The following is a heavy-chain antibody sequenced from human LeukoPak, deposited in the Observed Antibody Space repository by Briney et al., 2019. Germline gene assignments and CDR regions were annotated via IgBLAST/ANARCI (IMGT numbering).Heavy chain of an antibody. CDR3: ARTVDTAMVTYFDY. J-gene: IGHJ4*02. CDR2: IYYSGST. CDR1: GGSISSYY. Sequence: SETLSLTCTVSGGSISSYYWSWIRQPPGKGLEWIGYIYYSGSTNYNPSLKSRVTTSVDTSKNQFSLKLSSVTAADTAVYYCARTVDTAMVTYFDYWGQGTLVTVSS. D-gene: IGHD5-18*01. V-gene: IGHV4-59*01.